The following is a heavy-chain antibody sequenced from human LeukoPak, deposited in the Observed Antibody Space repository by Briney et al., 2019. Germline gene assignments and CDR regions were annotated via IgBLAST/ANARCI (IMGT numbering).Heavy chain of an antibody. CDR1: GGSFSGYY. D-gene: IGHD1-26*01. V-gene: IGHV4-34*01. J-gene: IGHJ4*02. CDR3: ASGSYYAADY. Sequence: PPETLSLTCAVYGGSFSGYYWSWIRQPPGKGLEWIGEINHSGSTNYNPSLKSRVTISVDTSKNQFSLKLSSVTAADAAVYYCASGSYYAADYWGQGTLVTVSS. CDR2: INHSGST.